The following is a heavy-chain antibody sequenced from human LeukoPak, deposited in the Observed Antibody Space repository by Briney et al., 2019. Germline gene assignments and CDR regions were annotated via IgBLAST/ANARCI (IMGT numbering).Heavy chain of an antibody. V-gene: IGHV4-59*01. CDR2: IYYSGST. CDR1: GGSISSYY. D-gene: IGHD5-18*01. Sequence: PSETLPLTCTVSGGSISSYYWSWIRQPPGKGLEWIGYIYYSGSTNYNPSLKSRVTISVDTSKNQFSLKLSSVTAADTAVYYCARDKWPGYSYGKEDWGQGTLVTVSS. CDR3: ARDKWPGYSYGKED. J-gene: IGHJ4*02.